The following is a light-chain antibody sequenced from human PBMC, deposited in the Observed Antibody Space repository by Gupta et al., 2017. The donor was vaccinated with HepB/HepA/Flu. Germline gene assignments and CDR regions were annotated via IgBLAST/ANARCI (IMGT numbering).Light chain of an antibody. CDR3: QQSYTYPWT. V-gene: IGKV1-39*01. J-gene: IGKJ1*01. CDR2: ETS. CDR1: QRISNY. Sequence: IQMTQSPCSLSASVGDRVTITCRASQRISNYLNWYQKKPGKAPKLVIYETSALQSGVPSRFSGSGSGTDFTLTIDFLQPEDFATYYCQQSYTYPWTFGQGTKVEI.